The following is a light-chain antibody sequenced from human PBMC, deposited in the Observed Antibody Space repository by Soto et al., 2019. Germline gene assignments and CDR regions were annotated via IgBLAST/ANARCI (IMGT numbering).Light chain of an antibody. V-gene: IGKV1-5*01. CDR1: QSISSW. Sequence: DIQMTQSPSTLSASVGDRVTITCRASQSISSWLAWYQQKPGKAPKLLIYDASALPRGVPSRFSGSGSGTKFTLTIASLQPEDFATYYCQQYETFSGTFGTGTKVDIK. CDR3: QQYETFSGT. J-gene: IGKJ1*01. CDR2: DAS.